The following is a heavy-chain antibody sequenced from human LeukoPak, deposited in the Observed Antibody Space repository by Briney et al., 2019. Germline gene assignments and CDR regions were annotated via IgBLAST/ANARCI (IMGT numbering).Heavy chain of an antibody. Sequence: PGGSLRLSCAASGFTFSSYWMHWVRQAPGKGLVWVSRINSDGRSTSYADSVKGRFTISRDNAKNTLYLQMNSLSAEDTAVYFCAKMDSSGYTYFDYWGQGTLVTVSS. D-gene: IGHD3-22*01. V-gene: IGHV3-74*01. J-gene: IGHJ4*02. CDR2: INSDGRST. CDR3: AKMDSSGYTYFDY. CDR1: GFTFSSYW.